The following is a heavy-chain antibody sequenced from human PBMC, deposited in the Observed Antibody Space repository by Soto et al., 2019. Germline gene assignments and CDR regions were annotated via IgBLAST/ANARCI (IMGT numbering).Heavy chain of an antibody. CDR1: GGSISSYY. CDR3: ARLNIVRGVPLRATWFDP. CDR2: IYYSGST. V-gene: IGHV4-59*08. Sequence: QVQLQESGPGLVKPSETLSLTCTVSGGSISSYYWSWIRQPPGKGLEWIGYIYYSGSTNYNPSLKSRVTISVDTSKNQFSLQLSSVTAADTAVYYCARLNIVRGVPLRATWFDPWGPGTLVTVSS. D-gene: IGHD3-10*01. J-gene: IGHJ5*02.